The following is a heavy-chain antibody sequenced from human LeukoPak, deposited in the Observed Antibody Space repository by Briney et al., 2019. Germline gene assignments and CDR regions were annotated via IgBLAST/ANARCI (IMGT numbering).Heavy chain of an antibody. D-gene: IGHD3-10*01. V-gene: IGHV4-30-4*01. CDR1: GGSISSGDYY. CDR2: IYYSGST. Sequence: SQTLSLTCTVSGGSISSGDYYWSWIRQPPGKGLEWIGYIYYSGSTYYNPSLKSRVTISVDTSKNQFSLKLSSVTAADTAVYYCASGDLWFGELLSQFDYWGQGTLVTVSS. CDR3: ASGDLWFGELLSQFDY. J-gene: IGHJ4*02.